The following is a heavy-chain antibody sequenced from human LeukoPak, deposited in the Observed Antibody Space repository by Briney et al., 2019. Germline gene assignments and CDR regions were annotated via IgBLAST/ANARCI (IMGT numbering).Heavy chain of an antibody. CDR3: PRDPMTVWFGDLLDY. J-gene: IGHJ4*02. CDR2: ISSSSSTI. D-gene: IGHD3-10*01. Sequence: GGSLRLSCAASGFTFSSYSMNCGRQAPGKGLEWVSYISSSSSTIYYADSVKGRFTISRDNAKNCLYLQMNSLRVDNTAVSYPPRDPMTVWFGDLLDYWGQGTLVTVSS. V-gene: IGHV3-48*01. CDR1: GFTFSSYS.